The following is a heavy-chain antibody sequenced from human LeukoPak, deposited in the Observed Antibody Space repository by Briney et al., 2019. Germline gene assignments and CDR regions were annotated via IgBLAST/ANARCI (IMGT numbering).Heavy chain of an antibody. J-gene: IGHJ3*02. CDR1: GGSISSYY. Sequence: SETLSLTCTVSGGSISSYYWSWIRQPAGKGLEWIGRIYTSGSTNYNPSLKSRVTISVDTSKNQFSLQLTSVTAADTAVFYCARQMLGSDIFNIWGQGTMVTVSS. CDR3: ARQMLGSDIFNI. V-gene: IGHV4-4*07. D-gene: IGHD3-10*02. CDR2: IYTSGST.